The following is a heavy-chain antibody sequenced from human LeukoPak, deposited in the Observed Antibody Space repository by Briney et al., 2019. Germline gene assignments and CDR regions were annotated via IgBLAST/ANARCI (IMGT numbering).Heavy chain of an antibody. CDR1: GGSISSGGYY. CDR3: ARGPDYGDLEYYFDY. J-gene: IGHJ4*02. D-gene: IGHD4-17*01. V-gene: IGHV4-31*03. CDR2: IYYSGST. Sequence: SETLSLTCTVSGGSISSGGYYWSWIRQHPGKGLEWIGYIYYSGSTYYNPSLKSRVTISVDTSKNQFSLKLSSVTAADTAVYYCARGPDYGDLEYYFDYWGQGTLVTVSS.